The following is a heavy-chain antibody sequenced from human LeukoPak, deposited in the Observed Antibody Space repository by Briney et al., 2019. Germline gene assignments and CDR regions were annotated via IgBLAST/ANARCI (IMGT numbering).Heavy chain of an antibody. V-gene: IGHV4-4*07. CDR3: AREGQLVLGSQEY. CDR1: GGSFSSYY. D-gene: IGHD6-6*01. J-gene: IGHJ4*02. CDR2: IYSSGST. Sequence: SETLSLTCTVSGGSFSSYYWSWIRQPAGKGLEWVGRIYSSGSTNYSPSLKSRVTMSLDTPKNQFSLKLNSVTAADTAVYYWAREGQLVLGSQEYWGQETLVTVAS.